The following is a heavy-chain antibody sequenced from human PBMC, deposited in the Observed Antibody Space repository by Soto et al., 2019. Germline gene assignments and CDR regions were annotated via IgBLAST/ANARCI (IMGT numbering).Heavy chain of an antibody. J-gene: IGHJ4*02. CDR1: GGSISSYY. V-gene: IGHV4-59*01. CDR2: IYYSGST. CDR3: AREILEYSSSSMGDYFDY. D-gene: IGHD6-6*01. Sequence: SETLSLTCTVSGGSISSYYWSWIRQPPGKGLEWIGYIYYSGSTNYNPSLKSRVTISVDTSKNQFSLKLSSVTAADTAVYYCAREILEYSSSSMGDYFDYWGQGTLVTVSS.